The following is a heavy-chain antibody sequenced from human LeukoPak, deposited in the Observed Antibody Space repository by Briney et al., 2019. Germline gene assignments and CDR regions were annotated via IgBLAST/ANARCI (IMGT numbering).Heavy chain of an antibody. J-gene: IGHJ6*02. CDR1: GGSISSGGYY. V-gene: IGHV4-31*03. Sequence: PSETLSLTCTVSGGSISSGGYYWSWIRQHPGKGLEWIGYIYYSGSTYYNPSLKSRVTISVDTSKNQFSLKLSSVTAADTAVYYCARGRGLRYFDWLSYYYGMDVWGQGTTVTVSS. CDR3: ARGRGLRYFDWLSYYYGMDV. D-gene: IGHD3-9*01. CDR2: IYYSGST.